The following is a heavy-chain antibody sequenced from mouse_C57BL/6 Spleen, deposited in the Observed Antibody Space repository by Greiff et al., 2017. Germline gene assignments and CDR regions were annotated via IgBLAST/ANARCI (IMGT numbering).Heavy chain of an antibody. CDR3: ARTGTGVYCAMDY. D-gene: IGHD4-1*01. CDR1: GYTFTSYW. Sequence: QVQLQQPGAELVMPGASVKLSCKASGYTFTSYWMHWVKQRPGQGLEWIGEIDPSDSYTNYNQKFKGKSTLTVDKSSSTAYLQLSSLTSEDSAVYDCARTGTGVYCAMDYWGQGTSVTVSS. CDR2: IDPSDSYT. V-gene: IGHV1-69*01. J-gene: IGHJ4*01.